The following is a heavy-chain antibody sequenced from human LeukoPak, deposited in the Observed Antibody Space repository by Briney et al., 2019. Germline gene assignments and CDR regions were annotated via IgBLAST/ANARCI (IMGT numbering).Heavy chain of an antibody. CDR1: GFTFSSYA. CDR3: AKAAGYSSLWYNWFFP. J-gene: IGHJ5*02. D-gene: IGHD6-13*01. CDR2: ISGSGGST. Sequence: GGSLRLSCAASGFTFSSYAMSWVRQAPGKGLEWVSAISGSGGSTYYADSVKGRFTISRDNSKNTLYLQMNSLRAEDTTVYYCAKAAGYSSLWYNWFFPWGEGTLVTVSS. V-gene: IGHV3-23*01.